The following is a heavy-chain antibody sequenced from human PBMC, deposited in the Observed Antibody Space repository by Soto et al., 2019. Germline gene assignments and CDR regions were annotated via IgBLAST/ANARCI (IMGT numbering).Heavy chain of an antibody. J-gene: IGHJ4*01. CDR2: ILPVSAPP. D-gene: IGHD2-15*01. CDR3: ATDSNDDVFISF. Sequence: SVKVSCKASGGTLNNYAINWVRQAPGQGLEWMGGILPVSAPPDYAQKFQGRVSITADRSTSTVYMELSRLKSDDTAVYFCATDSNDDVFISFWRQGPLVTVS. CDR1: GGTLNNYA. V-gene: IGHV1-69*13.